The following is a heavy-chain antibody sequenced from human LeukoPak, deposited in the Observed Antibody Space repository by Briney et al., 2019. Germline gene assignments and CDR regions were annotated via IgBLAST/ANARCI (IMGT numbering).Heavy chain of an antibody. V-gene: IGHV3-48*03. J-gene: IGHJ4*02. CDR2: ISSSGSTI. Sequence: GGSLRLSCAASGFTFSSYEMNWVRQAPGKGLEWVSYISSSGSTIYYADSVKGRFTISRDNAKNSLYLQMNSLRAEDTAVYYCARDRQYYDILTGYSNYYFDYWGQGTLVTVSS. CDR3: ARDRQYYDILTGYSNYYFDY. CDR1: GFTFSSYE. D-gene: IGHD3-9*01.